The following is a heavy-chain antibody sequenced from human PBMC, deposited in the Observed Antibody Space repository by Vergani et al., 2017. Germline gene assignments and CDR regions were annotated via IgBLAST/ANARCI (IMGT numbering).Heavy chain of an antibody. CDR1: GFTFSNYW. D-gene: IGHD6-13*01. Sequence: EVQLMESGGGLVQPGGSLRLSCAASGFTFSNYWMSWVRQAPGKGLEWVANIKEDGSETFYVDSVMGRFTISRDNAKNSLYLQMNSLGAEDTAVYFCARLGLTAARREAPVFDYWGQGTLVTVSS. CDR3: ARLGLTAARREAPVFDY. J-gene: IGHJ4*02. CDR2: IKEDGSET. V-gene: IGHV3-7*01.